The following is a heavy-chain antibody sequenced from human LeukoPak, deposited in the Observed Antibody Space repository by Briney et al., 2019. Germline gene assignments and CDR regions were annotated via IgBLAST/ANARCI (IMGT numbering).Heavy chain of an antibody. CDR1: GGTFSSYA. Sequence: SVKVSCKASGGTFSSYAISWVRQAPGQGLEWMGGIIPIFGTANYAQKFQGRVTITADESTSTAYMELSSLRSEDTAVYYCARDGISDYDILTGYLGNYFDYWGQRTLVTVSS. D-gene: IGHD3-9*01. CDR2: IIPIFGTA. J-gene: IGHJ4*02. V-gene: IGHV1-69*13. CDR3: ARDGISDYDILTGYLGNYFDY.